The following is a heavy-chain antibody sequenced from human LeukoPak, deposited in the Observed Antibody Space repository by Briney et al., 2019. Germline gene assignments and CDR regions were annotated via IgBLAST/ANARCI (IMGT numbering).Heavy chain of an antibody. CDR2: ISGSGGST. J-gene: IGHJ4*02. V-gene: IGHV3-23*01. CDR1: GFTFSGYA. CDR3: AKDMKFYDSSGEDY. D-gene: IGHD3-22*01. Sequence: PEGSLRLSCAASGFTFSGYAMSWVRQAPGKGVECVSAISGSGGSTYYADSVKGRFTISRDNSKNTLYLQMNSLRAEDTAVYYCAKDMKFYDSSGEDYWGQGTLITVSS.